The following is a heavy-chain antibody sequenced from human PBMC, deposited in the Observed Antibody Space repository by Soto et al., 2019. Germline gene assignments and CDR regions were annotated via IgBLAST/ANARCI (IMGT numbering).Heavy chain of an antibody. Sequence: SETLSLTCTVSGGSISSSSYYWGWIRQPPGKGLEWIGSIYYSGSTYYNPSLKSRVTISVDTSKNQFSLKLSSVTAADTAVYYCARHPKPDYDFWSGYYGNYYYGMDVWGQGTTVT. CDR1: GGSISSSSYY. V-gene: IGHV4-39*01. CDR2: IYYSGST. CDR3: ARHPKPDYDFWSGYYGNYYYGMDV. D-gene: IGHD3-3*01. J-gene: IGHJ6*02.